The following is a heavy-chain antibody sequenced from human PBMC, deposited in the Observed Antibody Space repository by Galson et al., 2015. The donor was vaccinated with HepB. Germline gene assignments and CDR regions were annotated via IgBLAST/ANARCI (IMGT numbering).Heavy chain of an antibody. CDR1: GFTFSSYA. Sequence: SLRLSCAASGFTFSSYAMNWVRQAPGKGLDWVSVISGSGGSIYYADSVKGRFTISRDNSKNTVYLQMNSLRVEDTAVYYCAKDSQWESRRVKGLLDPWGQGTLVTVSS. CDR3: AKDSQWESRRVKGLLDP. J-gene: IGHJ5*02. CDR2: ISGSGGSI. D-gene: IGHD3-9*01. V-gene: IGHV3-23*01.